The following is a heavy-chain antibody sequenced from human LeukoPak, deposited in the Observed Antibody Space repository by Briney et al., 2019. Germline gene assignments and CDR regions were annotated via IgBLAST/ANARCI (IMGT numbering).Heavy chain of an antibody. CDR3: ARGFSSLFDY. V-gene: IGHV3-21*01. D-gene: IGHD6-13*01. Sequence: PGGSLRLSCAASGFTFSSYSMNWVRQAPGKGLEWVSSISSSSSYIYYADSAKGRFTISRDNAKNSLYLQMNSLRAEDTAVYYCARGFSSLFDYWGQGTLVTVSS. CDR2: ISSSSSYI. CDR1: GFTFSSYS. J-gene: IGHJ4*02.